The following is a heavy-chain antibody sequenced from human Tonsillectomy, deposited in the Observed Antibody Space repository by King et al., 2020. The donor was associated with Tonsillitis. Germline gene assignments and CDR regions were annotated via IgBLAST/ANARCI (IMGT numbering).Heavy chain of an antibody. Sequence: QLQESGPGLVKPSQTLSLTCTVSGGSISSGSDYWSWFRQPAGKGLEWIGWINTSGSTNYNPSLKSRVTISVDTSKNQFSRKMRSVTAADTAVYYCAREVVRDIVALFDSWGQGTLVTVSS. D-gene: IGHD5-12*01. V-gene: IGHV4-61*02. CDR2: INTSGST. J-gene: IGHJ4*02. CDR1: GGSISSGSDY. CDR3: AREVVRDIVALFDS.